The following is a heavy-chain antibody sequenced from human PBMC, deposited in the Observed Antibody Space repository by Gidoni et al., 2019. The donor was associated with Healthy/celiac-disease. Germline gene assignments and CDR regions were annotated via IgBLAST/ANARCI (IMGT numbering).Heavy chain of an antibody. CDR1: GGTFSSYA. V-gene: IGHV1-69*01. Sequence: QVQLVQSGAEVKKPGSAVKVSCKASGGTFSSYAISWVRPAPGQGLEWMGGIIPIFCKANYARKVHGRVTITTDESTSTAYMERSSLRSDDTAVYYCARHYISSWSDPDYYYYGMDVWGQGTTVTVSS. CDR2: IIPIFCKA. CDR3: ARHYISSWSDPDYYYYGMDV. D-gene: IGHD6-13*01. J-gene: IGHJ6*02.